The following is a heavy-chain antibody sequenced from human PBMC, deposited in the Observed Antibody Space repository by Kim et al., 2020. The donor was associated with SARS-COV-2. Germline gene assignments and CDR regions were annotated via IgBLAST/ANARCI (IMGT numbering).Heavy chain of an antibody. CDR2: INHSGST. V-gene: IGHV4-34*01. CDR1: GGSFSGYY. J-gene: IGHJ6*02. Sequence: SETLSLTCAVYGGSFSGYYWSWIRQPPGKGLEWIGEINHSGSTNYNPSLKSRVTISVDTSKNQFSLKLSSVTAADTAVYYCARGAGGSGWYNPPSYYYGMDVWGQGTTVTVSS. CDR3: ARGAGGSGWYNPPSYYYGMDV. D-gene: IGHD6-19*01.